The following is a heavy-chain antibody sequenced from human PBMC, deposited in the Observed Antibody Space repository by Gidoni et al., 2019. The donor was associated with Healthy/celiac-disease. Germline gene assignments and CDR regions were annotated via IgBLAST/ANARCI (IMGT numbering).Heavy chain of an antibody. V-gene: IGHV3-11*06. CDR1: GFTFSDYY. CDR3: ARDWGVGYSYGNFDY. D-gene: IGHD5-18*01. J-gene: IGHJ4*02. Sequence: QVQLVESGGGLVKPGGSLRLTCAAPGFTFSDYYMRWIRQAPGKGLEWVSYISSSSSYTNYADSVKGRFTISRDNAKNSLYLQMNSLRAEDTAVYYCARDWGVGYSYGNFDYWGQGTLVTVSS. CDR2: ISSSSSYT.